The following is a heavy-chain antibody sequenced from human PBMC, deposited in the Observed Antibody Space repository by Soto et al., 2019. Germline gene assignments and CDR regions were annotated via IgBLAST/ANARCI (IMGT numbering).Heavy chain of an antibody. J-gene: IGHJ4*02. CDR3: ARHPYDILTGAHLTFDY. Sequence: PSETLSLTCAVSGGPISSGGYYWSWIRQPPGKGLEWIGYIYYSGSTNYNPSLKSRVTISVDTSKNQFSLKLSSVTAADTAVYYCARHPYDILTGAHLTFDYRGQGTLVTVSS. CDR2: IYYSGST. D-gene: IGHD3-9*01. CDR1: GGPISSGGYY. V-gene: IGHV4-61*08.